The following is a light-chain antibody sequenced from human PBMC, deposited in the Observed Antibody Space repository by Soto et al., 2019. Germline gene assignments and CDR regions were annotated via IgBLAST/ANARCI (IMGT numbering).Light chain of an antibody. Sequence: EIVLTQSPGTLSLSPGERATLSCRASQSVNNNYLTWYQQKPGQAPSLLIYDTSTRATGIPDRFIGSGSGTDFALTISRVEPEDFAMYFCQQYGSSPGTFGQGTKVDIK. CDR3: QQYGSSPGT. CDR2: DTS. CDR1: QSVNNNY. V-gene: IGKV3-20*01. J-gene: IGKJ1*01.